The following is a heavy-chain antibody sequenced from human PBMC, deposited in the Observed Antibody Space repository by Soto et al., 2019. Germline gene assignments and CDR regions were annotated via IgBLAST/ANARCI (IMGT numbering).Heavy chain of an antibody. CDR2: IYYSGST. D-gene: IGHD3-3*01. Sequence: PSETLSLTCTVSGGSISSGGYYWSRLRQHPGKVLEWNGYIYYSGSTDNNPYPERRVPISVNVSKNQFSLKLRLVTASAAAVSYCSRGGVRSFQCLWTPYMDDWGQGTTVTVSS. V-gene: IGHV4-31*03. CDR1: GGSISSGGYY. CDR3: SRGGVRSFQCLWTPYMDD. J-gene: IGHJ6*02.